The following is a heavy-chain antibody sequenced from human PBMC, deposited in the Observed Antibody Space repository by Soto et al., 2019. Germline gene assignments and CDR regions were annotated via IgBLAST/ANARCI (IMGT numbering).Heavy chain of an antibody. V-gene: IGHV3-30*18. CDR2: ISYDGNNK. CDR1: GFTFSTFG. J-gene: IGHJ6*02. CDR3: AKDLQAYGDYDYYCYGLDV. Sequence: QLVESGGGVVPPGASLRLSCAASGFTFSTFGMHWVRQTPGKGLEWVAVISYDGNNKVYADSVKGRFTISRDNSKNTVDLVMNNLKVDDTAVYYCAKDLQAYGDYDYYCYGLDVWGQGATVSVSS. D-gene: IGHD4-17*01.